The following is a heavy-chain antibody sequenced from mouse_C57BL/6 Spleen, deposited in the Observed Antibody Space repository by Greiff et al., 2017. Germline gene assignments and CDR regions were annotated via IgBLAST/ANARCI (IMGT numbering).Heavy chain of an antibody. V-gene: IGHV3-6*01. CDR2: ISYDGSN. J-gene: IGHJ2*01. Sequence: EVKLVESGPGLVKPSQSLSLTCSVTGYSITSGYYWNWIRQFPGNKLEWMGYISYDGSNNYNPSLKNRISITRDTSKNQFFLKLNSVTTEDTATYYCAIYDGYYPYYFDYWGQGTTLTVSS. CDR1: GYSITSGYY. D-gene: IGHD2-3*01. CDR3: AIYDGYYPYYFDY.